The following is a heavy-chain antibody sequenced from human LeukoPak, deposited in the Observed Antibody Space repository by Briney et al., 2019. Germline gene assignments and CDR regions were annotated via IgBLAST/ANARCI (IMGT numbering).Heavy chain of an antibody. CDR1: GFTFSTYW. V-gene: IGHV3-74*01. Sequence: PGGSLRLSCAASGFTFSTYWVYWVRQAPGKGLVWVSRIVTDGSTTNYADSVKGRFTISRDNAKNTLYLQMNSLRADDTAVYYCARAASAWSIDYWGQGSLVTVSS. CDR2: IVTDGSTT. D-gene: IGHD3-16*01. CDR3: ARAASAWSIDY. J-gene: IGHJ4*02.